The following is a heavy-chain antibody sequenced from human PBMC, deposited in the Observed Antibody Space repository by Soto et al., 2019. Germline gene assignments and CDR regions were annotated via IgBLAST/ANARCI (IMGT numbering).Heavy chain of an antibody. J-gene: IGHJ5*02. Sequence: GSLRLSCAASVFTFRSFTMNWVRQAPGKGLEWVSTISSNSAYIYYTDALRGRFTISRDNAKNSLHLQMNSLRAEDTAVYYCTRDASRDSSARGWFDPWGPGTLVTV. CDR1: VFTFRSFT. CDR3: TRDASRDSSARGWFDP. D-gene: IGHD6-13*01. V-gene: IGHV3-21*01. CDR2: ISSNSAYI.